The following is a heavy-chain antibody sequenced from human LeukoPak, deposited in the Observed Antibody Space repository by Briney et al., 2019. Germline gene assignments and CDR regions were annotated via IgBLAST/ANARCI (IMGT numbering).Heavy chain of an antibody. CDR3: ARVEVRGTSAFDI. CDR2: IYYSGST. V-gene: IGHV4-39*07. D-gene: IGHD1-1*01. Sequence: SETLSLTCTVSGGSISSSSYYWGWIRQPPGKGLECIGSIYYSGSTYYNPSLKSRVTISVDTSKNQFSLKMNSVTAADTAVYYCARVEVRGTSAFDIWGQGTTVTVSS. J-gene: IGHJ3*02. CDR1: GGSISSSSYY.